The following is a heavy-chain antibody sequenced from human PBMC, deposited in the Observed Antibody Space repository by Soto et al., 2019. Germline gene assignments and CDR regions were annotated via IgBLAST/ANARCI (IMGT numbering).Heavy chain of an antibody. CDR1: GGTFSSYA. D-gene: IGHD3-22*01. J-gene: IGHJ3*02. Sequence: GASVKVSCKASGGTFSSYAISWARQAPGQGLEWMGGIIPIFGTANYAQKFQGRVTITADKSTSTAYMELSSLRSEDTAVYYCARVRYYDSKAGFDIWGQGTMVTV. CDR3: ARVRYYDSKAGFDI. CDR2: IIPIFGTA. V-gene: IGHV1-69*06.